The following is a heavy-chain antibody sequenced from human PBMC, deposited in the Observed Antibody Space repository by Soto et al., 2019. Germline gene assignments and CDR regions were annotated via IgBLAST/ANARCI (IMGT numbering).Heavy chain of an antibody. CDR3: AREVRGFCSGGTCYSNYYYYYCMAV. Sequence: GASVNVSCKASGYTFTSYAMHWVRQAPGQRLEWMGWINAGNGNTKYSQKFQGRVTITRDTSASTAYMELSSLRSEDTAVYYCAREVRGFCSGGTCYSNYYYYYCMAVWGKGTTVTVSS. D-gene: IGHD2-15*01. CDR1: GYTFTSYA. V-gene: IGHV1-3*01. CDR2: INAGNGNT. J-gene: IGHJ6*03.